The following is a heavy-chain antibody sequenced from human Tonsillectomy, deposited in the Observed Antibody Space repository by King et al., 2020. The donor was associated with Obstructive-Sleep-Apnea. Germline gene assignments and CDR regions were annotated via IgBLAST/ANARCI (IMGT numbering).Heavy chain of an antibody. Sequence: QLQESGPGLVKPSETLSLTCTVSGSSISSGYYWGWIRQPPGKGLEWIGSIYHSGSTYYNPSLKSRVTISVDTSKNQFSLKLSSVTAADTAVYYCARDLAVAGPPAEYFQHWGQGTLVTVSS. CDR2: IYHSGST. D-gene: IGHD6-19*01. CDR1: GSSISSGYY. CDR3: ARDLAVAGPPAEYFQH. J-gene: IGHJ1*01. V-gene: IGHV4-38-2*02.